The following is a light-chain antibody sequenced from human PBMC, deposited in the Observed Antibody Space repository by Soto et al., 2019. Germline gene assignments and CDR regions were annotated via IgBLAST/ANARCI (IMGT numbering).Light chain of an antibody. CDR3: QHRSNCPPEWT. CDR2: YAS. CDR1: QSIGTY. Sequence: EIALTQSPATLSLSPEDRATLSCRASQSIGTYLAGYQQKPGQAPSLLIYYASNRASGMPARFSGSGSGTVLYLTISSQEHEDFAIYFCQHRSNCPPEWTFGQGTKVEMK. V-gene: IGKV3-11*01. J-gene: IGKJ1*01.